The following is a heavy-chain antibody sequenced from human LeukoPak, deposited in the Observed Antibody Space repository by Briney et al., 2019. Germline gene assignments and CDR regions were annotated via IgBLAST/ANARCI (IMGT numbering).Heavy chain of an antibody. V-gene: IGHV3-21*01. CDR2: ISSSSSHI. CDR1: RFPFSSYS. Sequence: GGSLRLPCAASRFPFSSYSMNWVRQAPGKGLEWVSSISSSSSHIYYADSVKGRFTISRDNAKNSLYLQMNSLRAEDTAVYYCARDRVAGFDYWGQGTLVTVSS. CDR3: ARDRVAGFDY. J-gene: IGHJ4*02. D-gene: IGHD6-19*01.